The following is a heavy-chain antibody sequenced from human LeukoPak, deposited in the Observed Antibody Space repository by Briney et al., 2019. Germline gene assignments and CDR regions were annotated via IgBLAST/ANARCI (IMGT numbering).Heavy chain of an antibody. CDR2: ISPSADST. CDR3: AKYGNSGWNDAFDI. Sequence: PGGSLRLSCVASGFTFSNSAMSWVRQAPGKGLEWVSAISPSADSTSYADSVKGRFIIYRDNSNNTVYMQMNSLRAEDTAVYYCAKYGNSGWNDAFDIWGQGTMVTVSS. CDR1: GFTFSNSA. J-gene: IGHJ3*02. V-gene: IGHV3-23*01. D-gene: IGHD6-19*01.